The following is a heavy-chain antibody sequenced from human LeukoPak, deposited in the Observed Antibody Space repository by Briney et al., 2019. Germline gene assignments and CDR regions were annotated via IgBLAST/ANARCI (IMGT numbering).Heavy chain of an antibody. CDR3: ARENDYGEYAGYFDY. CDR1: GFTFSSYS. D-gene: IGHD4-17*01. J-gene: IGHJ4*02. Sequence: GGSLRLSCAASGFTFSSYSMNWVRQAPGKGLEWVSSISSSSSYKYYADSVKGRFTISRDNAKNSLYLQMNSLRAEDTAVYNCARENDYGEYAGYFDYWGRGTLVTVSS. CDR2: ISSSSSYK. V-gene: IGHV3-21*01.